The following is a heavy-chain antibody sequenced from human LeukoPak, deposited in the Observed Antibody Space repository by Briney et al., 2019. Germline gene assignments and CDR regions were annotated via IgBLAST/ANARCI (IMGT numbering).Heavy chain of an antibody. D-gene: IGHD4-23*01. Sequence: PGGSLRLSCAPSGFTFSSYEMNWVRQAPGKGLEWVSYISTSGSTMYYADSVKGRFTISRDNAKNSLYLQMNSLRAEDTAVYYCARDGPVVTTPFDNWGQGTLVTVSS. V-gene: IGHV3-48*03. J-gene: IGHJ4*02. CDR3: ARDGPVVTTPFDN. CDR1: GFTFSSYE. CDR2: ISTSGSTM.